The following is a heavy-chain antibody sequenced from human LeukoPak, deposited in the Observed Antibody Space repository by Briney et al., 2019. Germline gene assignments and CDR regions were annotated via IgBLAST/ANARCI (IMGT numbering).Heavy chain of an antibody. D-gene: IGHD3-10*02. Sequence: GGSLRLSCAASRFTFSGLWTHWVRQPPGKGLVWVSRINNDGSSANYADSVKGRFTISRDNAKNTLYLQMNSLRAEDTAVYYCARDTMLGMGNPWGQGTLVTVSS. CDR3: ARDTMLGMGNP. J-gene: IGHJ5*02. V-gene: IGHV3-74*01. CDR1: RFTFSGLW. CDR2: INNDGSSA.